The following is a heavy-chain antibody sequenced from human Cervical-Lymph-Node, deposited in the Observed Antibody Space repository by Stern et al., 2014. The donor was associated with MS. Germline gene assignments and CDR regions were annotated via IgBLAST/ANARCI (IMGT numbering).Heavy chain of an antibody. CDR3: AKDPGKQWLASAFDY. D-gene: IGHD6-19*01. CDR2: ISGSGGST. V-gene: IGHV3-23*04. CDR1: GFTFSSYA. Sequence: EVHLVESGGGLVQPGGSLRLSCAASGFTFSSYAMSWVRQAPGTGLEWVSAISGSGGSTYYADSVKGRFTISRDNSKNTLYLQMNSLRAEDTAVYYCAKDPGKQWLASAFDYWGQGTLVTVSS. J-gene: IGHJ4*02.